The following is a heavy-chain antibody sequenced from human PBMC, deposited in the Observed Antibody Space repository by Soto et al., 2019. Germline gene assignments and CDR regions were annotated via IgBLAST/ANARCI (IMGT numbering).Heavy chain of an antibody. V-gene: IGHV3-48*03. CDR3: ARDSRGGAARRPTFYY. J-gene: IGHJ4*02. CDR1: GFTFSSFE. CDR2: IGRSGETI. Sequence: EVQLAESGGGLAQPGGSLRLSCVGSGFTFSSFEMNWVRQTPRKGLEWLSYIGRSGETIYYADSVKGRFTISRDNAKSSLVLQMNGLRDEDTVIYYCARDSRGGAARRPTFYYWGRGTLVTDAS. D-gene: IGHD6-6*01.